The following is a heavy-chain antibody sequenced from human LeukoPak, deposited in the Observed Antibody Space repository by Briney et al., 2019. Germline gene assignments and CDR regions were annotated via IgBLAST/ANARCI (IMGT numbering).Heavy chain of an antibody. CDR2: IYTSGTT. J-gene: IGHJ4*02. CDR1: GGSFSSYY. V-gene: IGHV4-4*07. D-gene: IGHD3-10*01. Sequence: PSETLSLTCTVSGGSFSSYYWSWIRQPAGKGLEWIGHIYTSGTTNYNPSLKSRVTMSIDTSKDQFSLKLSSVTAADTAIYYCARDAKYYFGSRTYFFFEYWGQGTLLTVSS. CDR3: ARDAKYYFGSRTYFFFEY.